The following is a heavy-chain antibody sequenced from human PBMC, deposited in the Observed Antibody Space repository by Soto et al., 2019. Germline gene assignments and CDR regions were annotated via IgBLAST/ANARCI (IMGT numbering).Heavy chain of an antibody. CDR3: ATGSLTMIVVADAFDI. D-gene: IGHD3-22*01. CDR1: GYTLTELS. J-gene: IGHJ3*02. CDR2: FDPEDGET. V-gene: IGHV1-24*01. Sequence: ASVKVSCKVSGYTLTELSMHWVRQAPGKGLEWMGGFDPEDGETIYAQKFQGRVTMTEDTSTDTAYMELSSLRSEDTAVYYCATGSLTMIVVADAFDIWGQGTMVTVSS.